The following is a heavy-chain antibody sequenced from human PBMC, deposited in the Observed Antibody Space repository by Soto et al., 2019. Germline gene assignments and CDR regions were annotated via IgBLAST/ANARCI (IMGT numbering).Heavy chain of an antibody. CDR3: ATAHSYGSGSSQNYYYYMDV. Sequence: ASVNVSCKASGYTFTSYYMHWVRQAPGQGLEGMGIINPSGGSTSYAQKFQGRVTMTRDTSTSTAYMELRSLRSDDTAVYYCATAHSYGSGSSQNYYYYMDVWGKGTTVTVAS. CDR2: INPSGGST. J-gene: IGHJ6*03. CDR1: GYTFTSYY. V-gene: IGHV1-46*01. D-gene: IGHD3-10*01.